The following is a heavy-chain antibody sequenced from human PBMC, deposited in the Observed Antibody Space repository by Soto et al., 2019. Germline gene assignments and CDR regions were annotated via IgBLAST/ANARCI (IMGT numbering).Heavy chain of an antibody. V-gene: IGHV1-69*12. D-gene: IGHD3-10*01. J-gene: IGHJ3*02. CDR3: ARRAAGDGDDAFDI. CDR2: IIPIFGTA. CDR1: GGTFSSYA. Sequence: QVQLVQSGAEVKKPGSSVKVSCKASGGTFSSYAISWVRQAPGQGLEWMGGIIPIFGTANYAQKFQGRVTIPADESTSTAYMELSSLRSEDTAVYYWARRAAGDGDDAFDIWGQGTMVTVSS.